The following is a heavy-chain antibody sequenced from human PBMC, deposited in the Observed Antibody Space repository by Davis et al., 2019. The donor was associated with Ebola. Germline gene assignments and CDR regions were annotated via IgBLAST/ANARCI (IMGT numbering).Heavy chain of an antibody. J-gene: IGHJ6*02. Sequence: HTGGSLRLSCAASGFTFSSYWMHWVRQAPGKGLVWVSRINSDGSSTSSADSVKGRFTISRDNAKNTLYLQMNSLRAEDTAVYYCARAWYYYDSSGYYRAYYGMDVWGQGTTVTVSS. CDR2: INSDGSST. D-gene: IGHD3-22*01. V-gene: IGHV3-74*01. CDR1: GFTFSSYW. CDR3: ARAWYYYDSSGYYRAYYGMDV.